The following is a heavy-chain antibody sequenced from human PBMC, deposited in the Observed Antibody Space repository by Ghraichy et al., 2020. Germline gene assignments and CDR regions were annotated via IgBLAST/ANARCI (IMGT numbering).Heavy chain of an antibody. CDR3: AVGRRYYDSSGYYPFDY. J-gene: IGHJ4*02. CDR2: SRNKADSYST. CDR1: GFTFSDHY. Sequence: LSLTCAASGFTFSDHYMDWVRQAPGKGLEWVGRSRNKADSYSTEYAASVKGRFTISRDDSKNSLYLQMNSLKTEDTAVYHCAVGRRYYDSSGYYPFDYWGQGTLVTVSS. V-gene: IGHV3-72*01. D-gene: IGHD3-22*01.